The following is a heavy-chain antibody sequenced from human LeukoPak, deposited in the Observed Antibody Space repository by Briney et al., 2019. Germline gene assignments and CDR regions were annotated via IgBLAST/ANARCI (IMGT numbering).Heavy chain of an antibody. CDR3: ARPLRINCGMDV. Sequence: GGSLRLSCATSGFTFTNYGMHWVRRAPGRGLEWVAVIWYDGSNTYYTDSAKGRFTISRDNSKNTLYLQMNSLRVEDTAVYYCARPLRINCGMDVWGQGTTVTVSS. CDR1: GFTFTNYG. CDR2: IWYDGSNT. V-gene: IGHV3-33*01. D-gene: IGHD3-3*01. J-gene: IGHJ6*02.